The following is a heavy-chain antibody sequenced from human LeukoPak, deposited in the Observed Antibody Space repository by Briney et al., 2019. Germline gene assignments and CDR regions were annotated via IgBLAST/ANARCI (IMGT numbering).Heavy chain of an antibody. CDR2: INHSGST. D-gene: IGHD3-3*01. Sequence: PSETLSLTCAVYGGSFSGYYWSWIRQPPGKGLEWIGEINHSGSTNYNPSLKSRVTISVDTSKNQFSLKLSSVPAADTAVYYCARGPYYDFWSGYYYYYYMDVWGKGTTVTVSS. V-gene: IGHV4-34*01. CDR3: ARGPYYDFWSGYYYYYYMDV. CDR1: GGSFSGYY. J-gene: IGHJ6*03.